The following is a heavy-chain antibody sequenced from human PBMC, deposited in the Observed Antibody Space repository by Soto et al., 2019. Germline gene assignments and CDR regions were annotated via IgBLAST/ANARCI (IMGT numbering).Heavy chain of an antibody. Sequence: ASVKVSCKASGYTFTSYDINWVRQATGQGLEWMGWMNPNSGNTGYAQKFQGRVTMTRNTSISTAYMELSSLRSEDTAVYYCARGREYCSGGSYYSDAFDIWGQGTMVTV. CDR2: MNPNSGNT. CDR1: GYTFTSYD. CDR3: ARGREYCSGGSYYSDAFDI. V-gene: IGHV1-8*01. D-gene: IGHD2-15*01. J-gene: IGHJ3*02.